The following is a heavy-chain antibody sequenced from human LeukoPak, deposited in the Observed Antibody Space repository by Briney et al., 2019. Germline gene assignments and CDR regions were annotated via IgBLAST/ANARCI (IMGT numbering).Heavy chain of an antibody. CDR1: GYTFTSYD. Sequence: ASVKVSCKASGYTFTSYDFNWVRQATGQWPEWMGWMSPNSGDTGYAQKFQDRVTMTRNTSISTAYMELSSLRSDDTAVYYCARGPPNWGYDYWGPGTLVTVSS. J-gene: IGHJ4*02. D-gene: IGHD7-27*01. CDR3: ARGPPNWGYDY. CDR2: MSPNSGDT. V-gene: IGHV1-8*01.